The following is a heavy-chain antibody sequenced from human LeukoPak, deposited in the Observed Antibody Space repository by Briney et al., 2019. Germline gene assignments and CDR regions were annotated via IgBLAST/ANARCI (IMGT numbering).Heavy chain of an antibody. CDR3: ARGSGHSSSWYGTYDAFDI. Sequence: PGGSLRLSCAASGFTFDDYGMSWVRQAPGKGLEWVSGINWNGGSTGYADSVKGRFTISRDNAKNSLYLQMNSLRAEDTAVYYCARGSGHSSSWYGTYDAFDIWGQGTVVTVSS. CDR2: INWNGGST. D-gene: IGHD6-13*01. CDR1: GFTFDDYG. J-gene: IGHJ3*02. V-gene: IGHV3-20*04.